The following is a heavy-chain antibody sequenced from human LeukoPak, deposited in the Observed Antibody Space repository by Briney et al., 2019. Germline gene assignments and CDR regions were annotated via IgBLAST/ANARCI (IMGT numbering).Heavy chain of an antibody. CDR3: TRDLRRPDYGDYGAFDY. D-gene: IGHD4-17*01. CDR2: IYYSGST. V-gene: IGHV4-30-4*01. CDR1: GGSISSGDYY. J-gene: IGHJ4*02. Sequence: SQTLSLTCTVSGGSISSGDYYWSWLRQPPGKGLEWFGYIYYSGSTYYNPSLKSRVTISVDTSKNQFSLKLSSVTAADTAVYYCTRDLRRPDYGDYGAFDYWGQGTLVTVSS.